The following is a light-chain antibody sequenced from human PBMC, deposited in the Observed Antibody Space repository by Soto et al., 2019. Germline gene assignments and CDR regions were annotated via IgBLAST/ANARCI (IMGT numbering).Light chain of an antibody. V-gene: IGLV1-44*01. Sequence: QSVLTQPPSASGTPGQRVTISCSGSSSNIGSNAVNWYQHLPGTAPKLLIYSNNRRPSGVPDRFSGSKSGTSASLAISGLQSEDEADYYCSAWDDSMSVLFGGGTKLTVL. CDR1: SSNIGSNA. CDR3: SAWDDSMSVL. J-gene: IGLJ3*02. CDR2: SNN.